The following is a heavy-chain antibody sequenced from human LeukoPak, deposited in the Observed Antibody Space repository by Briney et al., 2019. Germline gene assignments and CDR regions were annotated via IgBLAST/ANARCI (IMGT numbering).Heavy chain of an antibody. D-gene: IGHD6-19*01. CDR2: ISYDGSNK. J-gene: IGHJ4*02. CDR3: AKGQQWLVRWNYFDY. Sequence: GSLRLSCAASGFTFSSYAMHWVRQAPGKGLEWVAVISYDGSNKYYADSVKGRFTISRDNSKNTLYLQMNSLRAEDTAVYYCAKGQQWLVRWNYFDYWGQGTLVTASS. CDR1: GFTFSSYA. V-gene: IGHV3-30-3*01.